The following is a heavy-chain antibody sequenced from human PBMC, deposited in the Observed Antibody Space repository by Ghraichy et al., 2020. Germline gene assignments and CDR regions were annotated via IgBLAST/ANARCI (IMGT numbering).Heavy chain of an antibody. Sequence: GGSLRLSCEASEFTFSNYGMSWVRQVPGKGLEWVSCISGSGGSTFYAASVKGRFTTSRDNSKNTLYLQLSSLRAEDTAVYYCTRRKAVGVWFGEVWGQGTLVSVSS. CDR3: TRRKAVGVWFGEV. V-gene: IGHV3-23*01. CDR2: ISGSGGST. D-gene: IGHD3-10*01. CDR1: EFTFSNYG. J-gene: IGHJ4*02.